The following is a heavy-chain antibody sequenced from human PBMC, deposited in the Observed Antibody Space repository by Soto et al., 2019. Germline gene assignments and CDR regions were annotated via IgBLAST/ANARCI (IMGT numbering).Heavy chain of an antibody. V-gene: IGHV1-69*13. D-gene: IGHD2-2*01. J-gene: IGHJ5*02. Sequence: SPVKVSCKASGGTFSSYAISWVSQAPGQGLEWMGGIIPIFGTANYAQKFQGRVTITADESTSTAYMELSSLRSEDTAVYYCARGLGYCSSTSCLNWFDPWGQRTLVTVSS. CDR3: ARGLGYCSSTSCLNWFDP. CDR1: GGTFSSYA. CDR2: IIPIFGTA.